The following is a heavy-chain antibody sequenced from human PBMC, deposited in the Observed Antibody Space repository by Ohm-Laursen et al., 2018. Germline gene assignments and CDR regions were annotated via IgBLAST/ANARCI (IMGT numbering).Heavy chain of an antibody. Sequence: GTLSLACAVSGDSISSYYWSWIRQPPGKGLEWIGYIYYSGSTNYNPSLKSRVTISVDTSKNQFSLKLSSVTAADTAVYYCARVRGFGELQYWGQGTLVTVSS. V-gene: IGHV4-59*01. CDR3: ARVRGFGELQY. D-gene: IGHD3-10*01. CDR2: IYYSGST. J-gene: IGHJ4*02. CDR1: GDSISSYY.